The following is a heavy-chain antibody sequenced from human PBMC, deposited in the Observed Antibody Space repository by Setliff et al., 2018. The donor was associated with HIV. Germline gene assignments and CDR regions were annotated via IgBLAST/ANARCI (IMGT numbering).Heavy chain of an antibody. CDR2: INHSGIS. D-gene: IGHD6-25*01. Sequence: PSETLSLTCAVYGGSFSGHYWSWIRQPPGKGLEWIGEINHSGISNFNPSLKSRVTIPIDTPRNQFSLKLSSVTAADTAMYYCAREKFGSGSSVPEVRLFDPWGQGTLVTVSS. CDR1: GGSFSGHY. V-gene: IGHV4-34*01. CDR3: AREKFGSGSSVPEVRLFDP. J-gene: IGHJ5*02.